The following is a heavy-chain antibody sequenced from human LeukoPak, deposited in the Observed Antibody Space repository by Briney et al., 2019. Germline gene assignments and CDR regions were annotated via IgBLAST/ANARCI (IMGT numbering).Heavy chain of an antibody. D-gene: IGHD3-16*01. CDR2: ISSSRNTI. J-gene: IGHJ4*02. V-gene: IGHV3-48*03. CDR3: ARGFGPTY. Sequence: GGSLRLSCAASGSTFPNYEMHCVRQAPGKGLEWVSYISSSRNTIYYADSVKGRFTTSRDNAKNSLYLQMNSLRAEDTAVYYCARGFGPTYWGQGTLVTVSS. CDR1: GSTFPNYE.